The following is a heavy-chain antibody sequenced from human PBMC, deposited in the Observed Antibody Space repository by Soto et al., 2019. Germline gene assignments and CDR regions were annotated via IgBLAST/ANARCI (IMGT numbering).Heavy chain of an antibody. CDR3: AKDSAVVVVTAYAFDI. Sequence: QVQLVESGGGVVQPGRSLRLSCAASGFTFSSYGMHWVRQAPGKGLEWVAVISSDGSNKYYADSVKGRFTIARDNSKNTLSLQMDGLRAEATAVYYCAKDSAVVVVTAYAFDIWGQGTIFTVSS. D-gene: IGHD2-21*02. J-gene: IGHJ3*02. CDR2: ISSDGSNK. CDR1: GFTFSSYG. V-gene: IGHV3-30*18.